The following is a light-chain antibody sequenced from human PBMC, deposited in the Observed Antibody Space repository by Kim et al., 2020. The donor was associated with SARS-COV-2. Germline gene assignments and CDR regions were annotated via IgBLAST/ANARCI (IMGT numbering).Light chain of an antibody. CDR2: LAS. Sequence: DIQMTQSPYTLSASVGDRVTITCRASQTISTWLAWYQQKPGKAPNLLIYLASTLESGVPSRFIGSGSGTEFTLTIDSLQPDDFATYYCQHYSRFPYTFGQGTKLEI. CDR3: QHYSRFPYT. J-gene: IGKJ2*01. CDR1: QTISTW. V-gene: IGKV1-5*03.